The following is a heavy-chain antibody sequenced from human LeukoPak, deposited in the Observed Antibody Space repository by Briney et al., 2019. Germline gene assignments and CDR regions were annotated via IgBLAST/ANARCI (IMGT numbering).Heavy chain of an antibody. J-gene: IGHJ4*02. V-gene: IGHV4-34*01. Sequence: SETLSLTCAVYGGSFSDYSWTWIRQCPGKALEWIGEIIHSGSSHYNPSLKSRVTISVDTSKNQFSLKLTSVTAADTAVYFCARGSPGYWGQGTLVTVSS. CDR2: IIHSGSS. CDR3: ARGSPGY. CDR1: GGSFSDYS.